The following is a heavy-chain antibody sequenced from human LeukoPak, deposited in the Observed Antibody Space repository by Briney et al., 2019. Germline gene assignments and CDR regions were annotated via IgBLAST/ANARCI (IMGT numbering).Heavy chain of an antibody. J-gene: IGHJ4*02. CDR3: TLIQGWGSGSYYRDF. Sequence: GGSLRLSCAASGFSISNDWMSWVRQAPGKGLEWVARVKSRSAGETTDYAAPAKGRFTISRDDSKNTLYLQMNSLKTEDIAVYYCTLIQGWGSGSYYRDFWGQGTLVTVSS. CDR1: GFSISNDW. CDR2: VKSRSAGETT. D-gene: IGHD3-10*01. V-gene: IGHV3-15*01.